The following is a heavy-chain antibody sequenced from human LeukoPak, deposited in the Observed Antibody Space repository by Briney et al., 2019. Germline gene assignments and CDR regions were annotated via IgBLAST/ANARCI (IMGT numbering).Heavy chain of an antibody. CDR1: GYSISSGYY. J-gene: IGHJ4*02. V-gene: IGHV4-38-2*02. CDR2: IYHSGSP. D-gene: IGHD6-13*01. CDR3: AGGHSSSWYRFFDY. Sequence: SETLSLTCTVSGYSISSGYYWGWIRQPPGKGLEWIGSIYHSGSPNYNPSLKSRVTMSIDTSRNQFSLKLSSVTAADTAVYYCAGGHSSSWYRFFDYWGQGTLVTVSS.